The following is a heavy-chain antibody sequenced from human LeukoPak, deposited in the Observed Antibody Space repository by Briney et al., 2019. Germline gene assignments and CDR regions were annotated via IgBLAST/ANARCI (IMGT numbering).Heavy chain of an antibody. J-gene: IGHJ4*02. D-gene: IGHD5-18*01. CDR2: FDPEDGET. CDR3: ATGDNTAMASDH. V-gene: IGHV1-24*01. CDR1: GYTLTELS. Sequence: WASVKVSCKVSGYTLTELSMHWVRQAPGKGLEWMGGFDPEDGETIYAQKFQGRVTMTEDTSTDTAYMELSSLRSEDTAVYYCATGDNTAMASDHWGQGTLVTVSS.